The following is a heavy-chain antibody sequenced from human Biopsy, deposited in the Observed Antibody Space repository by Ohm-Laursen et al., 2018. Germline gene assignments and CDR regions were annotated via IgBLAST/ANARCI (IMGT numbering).Heavy chain of an antibody. CDR1: GESFNGYY. CDR3: ARDLIAYCPTTSCDNFGMDV. V-gene: IGHV4-59*01. J-gene: IGHJ6*02. Sequence: GTLSLTCAVYGESFNGYYWSWIRQPPGKGLEWIGYINHSGSTNYNPSLKSRLTISVDTSKNQFSLKLTSVTAADTAVYYCARDLIAYCPTTSCDNFGMDVWGQGTTVTVSS. CDR2: INHSGST. D-gene: IGHD2-2*01.